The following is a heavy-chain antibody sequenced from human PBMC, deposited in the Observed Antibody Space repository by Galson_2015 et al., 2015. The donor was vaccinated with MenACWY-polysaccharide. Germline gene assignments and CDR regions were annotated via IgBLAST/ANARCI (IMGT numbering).Heavy chain of an antibody. CDR2: INDDGSDT. CDR1: GFTFSSYW. V-gene: IGHV3-74*03. Sequence: SLRLSCAASGFTFSSYWMHWVRQVPGKGLLWVSRINDDGSDTTYADSVKGRFTISRDNAKNTLYLEMNSLRAEETAVYYCATEVGFCGHSSCHKYFQDWGQGALVIASS. CDR3: ATEVGFCGHSSCHKYFQD. J-gene: IGHJ1*01. D-gene: IGHD3-22*01.